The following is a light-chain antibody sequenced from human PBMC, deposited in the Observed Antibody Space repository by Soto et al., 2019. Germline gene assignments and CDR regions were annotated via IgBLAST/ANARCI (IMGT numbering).Light chain of an antibody. Sequence: QSALTQPASVSGSPGQSITISCTGSSSDVGFHNYVAWYQQRPGEVPKLIISEATNRPSGVSGRFSGSKSGNTASLTVAGLQAEDEGHYYCSSYTSAFTLVFGGRTKLTVL. CDR1: SSDVGFHNY. V-gene: IGLV2-14*01. J-gene: IGLJ2*01. CDR2: EAT. CDR3: SSYTSAFTLV.